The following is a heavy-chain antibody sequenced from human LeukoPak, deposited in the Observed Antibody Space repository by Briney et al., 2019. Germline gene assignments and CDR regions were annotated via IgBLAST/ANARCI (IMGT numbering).Heavy chain of an antibody. D-gene: IGHD3-9*01. J-gene: IGHJ4*02. CDR1: GFTFSSYW. CDR3: ARAPDNFDWLGIDY. Sequence: PGGSLRLSCAASGFTFSSYWMSWVRQAPGKGLEWVANIKQDGSEKYYVDSVKGRFTISRDNAKNSLYLQMNSLRAEDTAVYYCARAPDNFDWLGIDYWGQGTLVTVSS. CDR2: IKQDGSEK. V-gene: IGHV3-7*01.